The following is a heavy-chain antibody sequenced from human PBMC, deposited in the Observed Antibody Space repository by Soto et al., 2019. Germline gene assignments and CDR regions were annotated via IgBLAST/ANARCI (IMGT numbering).Heavy chain of an antibody. CDR2: IFWSGGSV. V-gene: IGHV3-9*01. CDR1: GLTFDEHA. D-gene: IGHD4-17*01. J-gene: IGHJ6*02. CDR3: ARDLTPGGADV. Sequence: EVQLVESGGGLVQPGRSLRLSCVVSGLTFDEHAMHWVRQGPGKGLAWGSGIFWSGGSVGYADSVKGRFTVSRDKAKNSLYLQMDSLRAEDTALYYCARDLTPGGADVWGQGTTVTVSS.